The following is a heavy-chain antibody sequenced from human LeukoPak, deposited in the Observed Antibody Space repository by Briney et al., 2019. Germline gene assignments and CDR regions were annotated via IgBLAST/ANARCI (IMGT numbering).Heavy chain of an antibody. CDR3: TSPGYSSGWYYGSDY. D-gene: IGHD6-19*01. Sequence: GGSLRLSCAASGFTFSGSAMHWVRQASGKGLEWVGRIRSKANSYATAYAASVKGRFTISRDDSKNTAYLQMNSLKTEDTAVYYCTSPGYSSGWYYGSDYWGQGTLVPVSS. CDR1: GFTFSGSA. J-gene: IGHJ4*02. V-gene: IGHV3-73*01. CDR2: IRSKANSYAT.